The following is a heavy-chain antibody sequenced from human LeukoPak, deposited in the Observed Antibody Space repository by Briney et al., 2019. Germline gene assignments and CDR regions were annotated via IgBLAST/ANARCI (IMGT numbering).Heavy chain of an antibody. V-gene: IGHV3-74*01. CDR1: GFTFSSYW. CDR2: IKSDGST. D-gene: IGHD3-10*01. CDR3: TRAITYFYGSVTYDWFDS. J-gene: IGHJ5*01. Sequence: PAGSLRLSCAASGFTFSSYWMHWVRQTPGKGLMWVARIKSDGSTIYADSVQGRFTISRDNAKNMVYLQMNSLRADDTAIYYCTRAITYFYGSVTYDWFDSWGQGTRVTVSS.